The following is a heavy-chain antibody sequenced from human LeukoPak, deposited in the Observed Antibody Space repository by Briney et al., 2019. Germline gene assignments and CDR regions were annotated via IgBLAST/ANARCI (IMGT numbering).Heavy chain of an antibody. CDR1: GGSISSSSYY. Sequence: SETLSLTCTVSGGSISSSSYYWGWIRQPPGKGLEWIGSMYYSGNTYHNPSLKSRVTIAVDTSKSQFSLKVTSVTAADTAVYYCARGGYSPGRYSFDYWGQGILVTVSS. CDR3: ARGGYSPGRYSFDY. V-gene: IGHV4-39*07. D-gene: IGHD5-18*01. CDR2: MYYSGNT. J-gene: IGHJ4*02.